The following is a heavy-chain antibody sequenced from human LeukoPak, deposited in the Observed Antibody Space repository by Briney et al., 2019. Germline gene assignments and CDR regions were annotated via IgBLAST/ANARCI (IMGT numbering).Heavy chain of an antibody. CDR2: ISGSGGTT. V-gene: IGHV3-23*01. J-gene: IGHJ4*02. CDR3: AKSSLRSSPFY. Sequence: GGSLRLSCAASGFTSGFTFSTYAMSWVRQAPGKGLEWVSAISGSGGTTYYADSVKGRFTISRDNSKNTLYLQMSSLRAEDTAVYYCAKSSLRSSPFYWGQGTLVTVSS. D-gene: IGHD6-6*01. CDR1: GFTFSTYA.